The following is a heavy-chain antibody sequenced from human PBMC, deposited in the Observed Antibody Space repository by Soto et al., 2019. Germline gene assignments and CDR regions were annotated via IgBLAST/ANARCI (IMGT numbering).Heavy chain of an antibody. V-gene: IGHV3-21*01. Sequence: EVQLVESGGGLVKPGGSLRLSCAASGFTFSSYSMNWVRQATGKGLEWVSSISSSSSYIYYADSVKGRFTISRDNAKNSRYLQMNSLRAEDTAVYYCARDMVRGVITPSGMDVWGQGTTVTVSS. CDR2: ISSSSSYI. D-gene: IGHD3-10*01. CDR3: ARDMVRGVITPSGMDV. CDR1: GFTFSSYS. J-gene: IGHJ6*02.